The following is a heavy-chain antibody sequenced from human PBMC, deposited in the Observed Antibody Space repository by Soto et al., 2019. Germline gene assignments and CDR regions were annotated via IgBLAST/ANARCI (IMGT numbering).Heavy chain of an antibody. D-gene: IGHD1-26*01. CDR1: GYSFPTHW. V-gene: IGHV5-51*01. Sequence: GESLKISCVGSGYSFPTHWLAWVRQMPGKGLEWMGIFYPRDSAATYSPSFQGQVTMSADKSKNTAYLQWNSLQASDTAIYNSARGGKDGSLFFGLEVGGQATTVTVSS. CDR3: ARGGKDGSLFFGLEV. CDR2: FYPRDSAA. J-gene: IGHJ6*01.